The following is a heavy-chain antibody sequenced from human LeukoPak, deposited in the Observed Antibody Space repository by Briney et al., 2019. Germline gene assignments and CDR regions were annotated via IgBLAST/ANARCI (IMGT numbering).Heavy chain of an antibody. Sequence: PSETLSLTCTVSGGSISSYYWSWMRQPPGKGLEWIGYIYYSGSTNYNPSLKSRVTISVDTSKNQFSLKLSSVTAADTAVYYCASLGADYYFDYWGQGTLVTVSS. CDR3: ASLGADYYFDY. J-gene: IGHJ4*02. D-gene: IGHD1-26*01. CDR2: IYYSGST. V-gene: IGHV4-59*01. CDR1: GGSISSYY.